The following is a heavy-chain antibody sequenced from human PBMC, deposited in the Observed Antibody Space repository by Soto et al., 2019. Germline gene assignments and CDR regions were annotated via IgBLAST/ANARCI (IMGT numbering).Heavy chain of an antibody. D-gene: IGHD6-25*01. CDR3: VRDALRGGCHYYGMDV. CDR2: IYPGDLDT. Sequence: GESLKISCKGSGYSFTRYWIGWVRQMPGKGLEWVGIIYPGDLDTRYSPSFRGQVTISADRSTSTAYLQWNSLKASDTAIYYCVRDALRGGCHYYGMDVSGQGTTGTVS. J-gene: IGHJ6*02. CDR1: GYSFTRYW. V-gene: IGHV5-51*01.